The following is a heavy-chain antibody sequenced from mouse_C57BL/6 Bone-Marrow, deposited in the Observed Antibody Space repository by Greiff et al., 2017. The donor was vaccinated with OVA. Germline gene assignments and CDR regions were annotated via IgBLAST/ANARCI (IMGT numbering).Heavy chain of an antibody. CDR3: ARGGSSYDYAMDY. Sequence: VQLQQSGAELVRPGTSVKMSCKASGYTFTNYWIGWAKQRPGHGLEWIGDIYPGGGYTNYNEKFKGKATLTADKSSSTAYMQFSSLTSEDSAIYYCARGGSSYDYAMDYWGQGTSVTVSS. D-gene: IGHD1-1*01. V-gene: IGHV1-63*01. CDR1: GYTFTNYW. J-gene: IGHJ4*01. CDR2: IYPGGGYT.